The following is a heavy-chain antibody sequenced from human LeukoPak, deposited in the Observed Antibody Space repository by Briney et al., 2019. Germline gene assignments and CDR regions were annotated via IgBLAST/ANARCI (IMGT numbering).Heavy chain of an antibody. J-gene: IGHJ5*02. CDR1: GGSIRSYY. CDR2: IYYSGST. CDR3: ERALYHDFWNGYFLGWFDP. Sequence: SETLSLTCTASGGSIRSYYWSWIRQPPGKGLEWIGYIYYSGSTNYNPSLKSRVTISVDTSKNQFSLKLSSVSAEETAVYYGERALYHDFWNGYFLGWFDPWGQGTLVTVSS. D-gene: IGHD3-3*01. V-gene: IGHV4-59*08.